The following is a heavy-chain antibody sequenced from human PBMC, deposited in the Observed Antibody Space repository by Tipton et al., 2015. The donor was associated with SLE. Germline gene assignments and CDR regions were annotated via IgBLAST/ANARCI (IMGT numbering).Heavy chain of an antibody. CDR1: GGSISSYY. CDR3: ARVIPSGYFFDY. V-gene: IGHV4-59*01. Sequence: TLSLTCTVSGGSISSYYWSWIRQPPGKGLEWIGYIYYSGSTNYNPSLKSRVTISVDMSKNQFSLKLSSVTAADTAVYYCARVIPSGYFFDYWGQGTLVTVSS. CDR2: IYYSGST. D-gene: IGHD3-22*01. J-gene: IGHJ4*02.